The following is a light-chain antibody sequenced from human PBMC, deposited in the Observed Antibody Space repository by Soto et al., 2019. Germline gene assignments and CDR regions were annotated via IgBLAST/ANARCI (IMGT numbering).Light chain of an antibody. Sequence: QSALTQPASVSGSPGQSITISCTGTSSDVGAYNYVSWYQQHPGKAPKLMIYDVSHRPSGVSHRFSGSKSGNTASLTISGLQAEDEAEYYCCSYVGATTYVFGSGTKVTVL. CDR1: SSDVGAYNY. V-gene: IGLV2-14*01. J-gene: IGLJ1*01. CDR2: DVS. CDR3: CSYVGATTYV.